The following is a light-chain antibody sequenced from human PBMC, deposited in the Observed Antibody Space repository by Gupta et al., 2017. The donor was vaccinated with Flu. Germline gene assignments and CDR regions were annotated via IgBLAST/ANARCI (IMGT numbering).Light chain of an antibody. CDR1: SSDVGSYNL. CDR2: EGS. V-gene: IGLV2-23*01. CDR3: CSYAGSRVV. J-gene: IGLJ2*01. Sequence: QSALAQPASVSASPGQAITITCTGTSSDVGSYNLVSWYQQHPGKAPKLMIYEGSKRPSGVSNRFSGSKSGNTASLTIPGLQAEDEADYYGCSYAGSRVVFGGGTKLTVL.